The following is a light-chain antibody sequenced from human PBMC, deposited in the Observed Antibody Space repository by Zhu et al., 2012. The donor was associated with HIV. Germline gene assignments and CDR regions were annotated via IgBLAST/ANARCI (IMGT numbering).Light chain of an antibody. CDR1: QDIASY. Sequence: DIQLTQSPSFLSASVGDRVTITCRASQDIASYLAWYQQKPGKAPKLLIYTASTLQSGVPSRFSGSGSGTEFTLTISSLQPEDFATYYCQKLNTYPLTFGQGTRLEIK. V-gene: IGKV1-9*01. CDR3: QKLNTYPLT. CDR2: TAS. J-gene: IGKJ5*01.